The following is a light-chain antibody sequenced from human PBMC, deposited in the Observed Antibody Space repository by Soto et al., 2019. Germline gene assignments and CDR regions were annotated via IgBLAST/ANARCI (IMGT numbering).Light chain of an antibody. CDR1: HSDVGSYNL. J-gene: IGLJ1*01. Sequence: QSVLTQPASVSGSPGQWITISCTGTHSDVGSYNLVSWYQQHPGKAPKVIIYEVSERPSGVSDRFSGSKSGNTASLMISGLQAEDEADYYCCSYAGSTTQTYVFGSGTKVTVL. V-gene: IGLV2-23*02. CDR2: EVS. CDR3: CSYAGSTTQTYV.